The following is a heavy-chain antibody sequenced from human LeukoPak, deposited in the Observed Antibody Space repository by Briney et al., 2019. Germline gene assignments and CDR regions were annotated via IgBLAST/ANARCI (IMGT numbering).Heavy chain of an antibody. J-gene: IGHJ5*02. CDR1: GGSFSGYY. V-gene: IGHV4-34*01. Sequence: LSETLSLTCAVYGGSFSGYYWSWIRQPPGKGLEWIGEINHSGSTNYNPSLKSRVTISVDTSKNQFSLKLSSVTAADTAVYCCARGGFLEWLYWFDPWGQGTLVTVSS. D-gene: IGHD3-3*01. CDR2: INHSGST. CDR3: ARGGFLEWLYWFDP.